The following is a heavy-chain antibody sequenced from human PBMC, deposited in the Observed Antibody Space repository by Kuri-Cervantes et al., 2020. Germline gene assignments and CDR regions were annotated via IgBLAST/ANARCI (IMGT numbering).Heavy chain of an antibody. CDR3: ARDWEAARVFDY. V-gene: IGHV3-33*01. D-gene: IGHD6-6*01. CDR2: IWYDGSNK. J-gene: IGHJ4*02. Sequence: GESLKISCAASGFTFSSYGMHWVRQAPGKGLEWVAVIWYDGSNKYYADSVKGRFTISRDNSKNTLYLQMNSLRAEDTVVYYCARDWEAARVFDYWGQGTLVTVSS. CDR1: GFTFSSYG.